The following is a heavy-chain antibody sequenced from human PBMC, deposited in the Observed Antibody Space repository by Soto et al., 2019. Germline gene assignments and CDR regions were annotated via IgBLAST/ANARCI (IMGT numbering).Heavy chain of an antibody. D-gene: IGHD7-27*01. CDR1: GGSISNHY. J-gene: IGHJ4*02. CDR2: IYYNGNA. Sequence: QVQLQESGPGLVKPSETLSLTCSVSGGSISNHYWSWIRQPPGKGLEWIGYIYYNGNANYNPSLKGRVTMSVDTSRNQISLKLTTVTAADTAVYYCTRANWYSEYWGKGPLVTVSS. V-gene: IGHV4-59*11. CDR3: TRANWYSEY.